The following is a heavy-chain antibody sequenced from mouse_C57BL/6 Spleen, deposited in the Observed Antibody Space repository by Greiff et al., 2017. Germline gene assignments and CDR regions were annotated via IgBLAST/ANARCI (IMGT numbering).Heavy chain of an antibody. CDR2: FYPGGGSI. J-gene: IGHJ2*01. CDR3: ARHEYLLSYIDD. CDR1: GYTFTEYT. V-gene: IGHV1-62-2*01. D-gene: IGHD3-3*01. Sequence: QVQLQQSGAELVKPGASVKLSCKASGYTFTEYTINWVKQRSGQGLEWIGWFYPGGGSIKYNEKFKDKATLTADKSSHTVYMELSRLTSEDSAVYFCARHEYLLSYIDDWGQGTTLTVSS.